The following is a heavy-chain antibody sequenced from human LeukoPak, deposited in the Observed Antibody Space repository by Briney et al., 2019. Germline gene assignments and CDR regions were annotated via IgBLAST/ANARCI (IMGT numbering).Heavy chain of an antibody. Sequence: ASVKVSCKASGYTFTSYDINWVRQATGQGLEWMGWMNPNSGNTGYAQKFQGRVTITRNTSISTAYMELSSLRSEDTAVYYCARGGGSSSWHCYYYYMDVWGKGTTVTVSS. CDR1: GYTFTSYD. J-gene: IGHJ6*03. CDR2: MNPNSGNT. CDR3: ARGGGSSSWHCYYYYMDV. V-gene: IGHV1-8*03. D-gene: IGHD6-13*01.